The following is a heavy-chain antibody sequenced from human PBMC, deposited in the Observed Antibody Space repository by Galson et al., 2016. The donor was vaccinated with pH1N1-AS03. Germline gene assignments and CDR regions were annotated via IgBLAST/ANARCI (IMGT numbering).Heavy chain of an antibody. J-gene: IGHJ4*02. CDR3: ARLGLRDNNGYYGSGYDYYDK. CDR1: LGSISGYY. Sequence: SETLSLTCTVSLGSISGYYWSWIRQPAGKRLEWIGRMYSRGDTRYSPSLDSRITMSVDTSKNQFFLCLQSVTAADTAVYYCARLGLRDNNGYYGSGYDYYDKWGQGILVTVSS. V-gene: IGHV4-4*07. D-gene: IGHD3-10*01. CDR2: MYSRGDT.